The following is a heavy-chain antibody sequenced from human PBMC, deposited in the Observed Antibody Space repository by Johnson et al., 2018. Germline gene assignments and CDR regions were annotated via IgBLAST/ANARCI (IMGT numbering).Heavy chain of an antibody. CDR1: GGSISSGSYY. CDR3: ARGVLLGKYFQH. J-gene: IGHJ1*01. D-gene: IGHD3-10*01. CDR2: INHSGST. V-gene: IGHV4-39*07. Sequence: QVQLQESGPGLVKPLQTLSLTCTVSGGSISSGSYYWSWIRQPPGKGLEWIGEINHSGSTHYNPSLKSRVTISVDTSKNQFSLKLSSGTAADTAVYYCARGVLLGKYFQHWGQGTLVTVSS.